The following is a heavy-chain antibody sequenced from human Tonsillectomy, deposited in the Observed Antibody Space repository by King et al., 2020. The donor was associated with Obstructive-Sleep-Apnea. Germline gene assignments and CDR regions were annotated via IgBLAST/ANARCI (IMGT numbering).Heavy chain of an antibody. CDR3: AREKDYYVGSGYLFDY. J-gene: IGHJ4*02. Sequence: GGGGGGPGGSRRLACAASGVTVSDYDMSWIRQAPGKGLEWGSYSSSSSSYTNYADSVKGRFTISRDNAKNSLYMQMNSLSAEDTAVYYWAREKDYYVGSGYLFDYWGQGTLVTVSS. D-gene: IGHD3-22*01. CDR2: SSSSSSYT. CDR1: GVTVSDYD. V-gene: IGHV3-11*06.